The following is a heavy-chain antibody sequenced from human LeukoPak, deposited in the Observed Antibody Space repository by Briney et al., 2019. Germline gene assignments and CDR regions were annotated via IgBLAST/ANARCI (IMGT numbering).Heavy chain of an antibody. J-gene: IGHJ4*02. Sequence: GASVKVSCKTSGYSFNDYYLHWVRQAPGQGLEWVGWINRNSGRTDYAPKFQGRVTLTTDTSITTAYMELSSLISGDTALYYCARDSSDVLTGYYHFWGQGTLVTVSS. D-gene: IGHD3-9*01. CDR2: INRNSGRT. CDR1: GYSFNDYY. CDR3: ARDSSDVLTGYYHF. V-gene: IGHV1-2*02.